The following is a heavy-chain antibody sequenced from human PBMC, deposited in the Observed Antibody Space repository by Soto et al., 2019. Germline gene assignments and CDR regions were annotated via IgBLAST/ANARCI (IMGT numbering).Heavy chain of an antibody. J-gene: IGHJ1*01. D-gene: IGHD6-19*01. CDR2: ISGSGGST. V-gene: IGHV3-23*01. Sequence: EVQLLESGGDLVQPGGSLRLSCAASGFTFSSYAMNWVRQAPGKGLEWVSGISGSGGSTYYAASVKGRVTISRDNSKNTLHLQMNSLRVEDTGIYYCAKVGSSGWQGYFQHWGQGTLVTVS. CDR1: GFTFSSYA. CDR3: AKVGSSGWQGYFQH.